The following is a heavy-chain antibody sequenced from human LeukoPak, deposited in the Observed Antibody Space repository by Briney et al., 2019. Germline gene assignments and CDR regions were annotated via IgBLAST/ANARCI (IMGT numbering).Heavy chain of an antibody. J-gene: IGHJ6*02. CDR2: ISAYNGNT. Sequence: ASVKVSCKASGYIFPSFGISWERQAPGQGLEWMGWISAYNGNTHFARKVQGRVTMTTDTSTRTAYMELRSLTFDDTAVYYCARDRRPRRNGNYSYRNGMDVWGQGTPVTVSS. D-gene: IGHD2-15*01. CDR1: GYIFPSFG. V-gene: IGHV1-18*01. CDR3: ARDRRPRRNGNYSYRNGMDV.